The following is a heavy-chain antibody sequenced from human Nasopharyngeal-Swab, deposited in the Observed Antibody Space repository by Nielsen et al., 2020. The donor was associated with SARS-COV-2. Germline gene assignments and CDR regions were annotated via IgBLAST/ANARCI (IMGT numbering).Heavy chain of an antibody. V-gene: IGHV3-74*01. CDR3: VRGDYSNYVDYYYYYYMDV. CDR2: INSDGSST. CDR1: GFTFSSYW. D-gene: IGHD4-11*01. Sequence: GGSLRLSCAASGFTFSSYWMHWVRQAPGKGLVWVSRINSDGSSTSYADSVKGRFTISRDNAKNTLYLQMNSLRAEDTAVYYCVRGDYSNYVDYYYYYYMDVWGKGTTVTVSS. J-gene: IGHJ6*03.